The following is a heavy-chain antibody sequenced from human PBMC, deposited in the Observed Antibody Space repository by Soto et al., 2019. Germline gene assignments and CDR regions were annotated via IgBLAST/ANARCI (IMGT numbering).Heavy chain of an antibody. J-gene: IGHJ3*02. Sequence: DVQLVESGGGLVQPGGSLRVSCVTSGFIFRSYWMSWVRQGPGNGLECVANIKQGGNEINYVDSVRGRFTLSRDNANNSLYLEIDSPRVEHAAVYYCATEVGTPTVRGALKMWGQGTVVSGSS. CDR2: IKQGGNEI. CDR1: GFIFRSYW. D-gene: IGHD5-18*01. V-gene: IGHV3-7*03. CDR3: ATEVGTPTVRGALKM.